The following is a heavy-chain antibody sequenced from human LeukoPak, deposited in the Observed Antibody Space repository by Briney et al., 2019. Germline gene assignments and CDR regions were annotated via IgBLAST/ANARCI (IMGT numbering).Heavy chain of an antibody. J-gene: IGHJ5*02. V-gene: IGHV3-30-3*01. CDR3: VKDSYLGFDP. CDR1: GFTFSSYA. CDR2: ISYDGSNK. Sequence: GALRLSCAASGFTFSSYAMHWVRQAPGKGLEWVAVISYDGSNKYYADSVKGRFTISRDNSKNTLYLQMNSLRAEDTAIYYCVKDSYLGFDPWGQGTLVTVSS. D-gene: IGHD3-10*01.